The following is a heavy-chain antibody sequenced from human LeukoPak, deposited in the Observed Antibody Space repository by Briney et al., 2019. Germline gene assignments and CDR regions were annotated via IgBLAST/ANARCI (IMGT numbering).Heavy chain of an antibody. Sequence: ASVKVSCKASGYTFTSYDINWVRQATGQGLEWMGWMNPNSGNTGYAQKLQGRVTMTTDTSTSTAYMELRSLKSDDTAVYYCARGLFGVVIPNFDYWGQGTLVTVSS. V-gene: IGHV1-8*01. D-gene: IGHD3-3*01. CDR3: ARGLFGVVIPNFDY. J-gene: IGHJ4*02. CDR1: GYTFTSYD. CDR2: MNPNSGNT.